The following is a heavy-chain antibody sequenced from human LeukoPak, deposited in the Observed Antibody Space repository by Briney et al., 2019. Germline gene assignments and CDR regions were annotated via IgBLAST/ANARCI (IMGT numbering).Heavy chain of an antibody. CDR3: ARGVWFGEKNYYYYGMDV. Sequence: PSETLSLTCAVYGGSFSGYYWSWIRQPPGKGLEWIGEINHSGSTNYNPSLKSRVTIPVDTSKNQFSLKLSSVTAADTAVYYCARGVWFGEKNYYYYGMDVWGQGTTVTVSS. CDR1: GGSFSGYY. CDR2: INHSGST. J-gene: IGHJ6*02. D-gene: IGHD3-10*01. V-gene: IGHV4-34*01.